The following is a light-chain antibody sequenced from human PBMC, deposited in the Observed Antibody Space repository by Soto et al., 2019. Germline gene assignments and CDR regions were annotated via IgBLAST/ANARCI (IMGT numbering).Light chain of an antibody. CDR2: EVS. J-gene: IGLJ2*01. Sequence: QSVLTQPPSASGSPGQSVTISCTGTSSDVGGYNYVSWYQQHPGKAPNLMIYEVSKRPSGVPDRFSGSKSGNTASLTVSGLQAEDEADYYCSSYAGSNNLVVFGGGTKLTVL. CDR3: SSYAGSNNLVV. CDR1: SSDVGGYNY. V-gene: IGLV2-8*01.